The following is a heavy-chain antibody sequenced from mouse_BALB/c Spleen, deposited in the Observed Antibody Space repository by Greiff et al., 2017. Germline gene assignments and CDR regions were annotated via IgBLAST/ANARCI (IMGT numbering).Heavy chain of an antibody. Sequence: EVQGVESGGGLVQPGGSRKLSCAASGFTFSSFGMHWVRQAPEKGVEWVAYISSGSSTIYYADTVKGRFTISRDNPKNTLFLQMTSLRSEDTAMYYCARHKELGRGEWYFDVWDAGTAVTVSS. D-gene: IGHD4-1*01. CDR3: ARHKELGRGEWYFDV. CDR2: ISSGSSTI. CDR1: GFTFSSFG. V-gene: IGHV5-17*02. J-gene: IGHJ1*01.